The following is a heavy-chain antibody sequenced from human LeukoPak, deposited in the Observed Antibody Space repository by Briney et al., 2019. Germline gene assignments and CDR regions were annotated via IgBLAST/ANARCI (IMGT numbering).Heavy chain of an antibody. CDR1: GFTVSSNY. D-gene: IGHD3-22*01. V-gene: IGHV3-53*01. Sequence: GGSLRLSCAASGFTVSSNYMSWVRQAPGKGLEWVSIIYSGGSTYYADSVKGRFTISRDNSKNTLYLQMNSLRAEDTPVYYCARGVYDSSGYSPHNYYMDVWGKGTTVTVSS. J-gene: IGHJ6*03. CDR3: ARGVYDSSGYSPHNYYMDV. CDR2: IYSGGST.